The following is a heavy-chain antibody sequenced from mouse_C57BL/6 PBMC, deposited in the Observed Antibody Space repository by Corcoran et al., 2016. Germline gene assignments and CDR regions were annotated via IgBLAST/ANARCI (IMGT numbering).Heavy chain of an antibody. CDR2: INTYSGVP. CDR1: GYTFTTYG. D-gene: IGHD4-1*01. J-gene: IGHJ2*01. Sequence: QIQLVQSGPELKKPGETVKISCKASGYTFTTYGMSWVKQAPGKGLKWMGWINTYSGVPTYADDFKGRFAFSLETSASTAYLQINNLKNEDTATYFCARSELGLCDYWGQGTTLTVSS. CDR3: ARSELGLCDY. V-gene: IGHV9-3*01.